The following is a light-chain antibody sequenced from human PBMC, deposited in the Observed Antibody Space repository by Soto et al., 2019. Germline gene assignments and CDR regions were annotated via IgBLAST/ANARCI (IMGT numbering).Light chain of an antibody. CDR2: DVN. Sequence: QSLLTQPASVSGSPGQSITISCTGTSSDIGGYNYVSWYQQHPGKAPKLMIYDVNDRPSGVSNRFSGSKSGNTASLTISGLQAEDEADNYCTSYTTRIPHLFGTGTKVTV. J-gene: IGLJ1*01. V-gene: IGLV2-14*01. CDR1: SSDIGGYNY. CDR3: TSYTTRIPHL.